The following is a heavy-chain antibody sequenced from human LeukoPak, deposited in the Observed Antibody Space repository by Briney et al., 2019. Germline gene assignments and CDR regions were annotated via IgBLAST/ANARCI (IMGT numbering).Heavy chain of an antibody. CDR1: GFTFSSYG. Sequence: GRSLRLSCAASGFTFSSYGMHWVRQAPGKGLEWVAVTWYDGSNKYYADSVKGRFTISRDNSKNTLYLQMNSLRAEDTAVYYCAKDGYYYDSSGYFDYYYYYYMDVWGKGTTVTVSS. CDR2: TWYDGSNK. D-gene: IGHD3-22*01. V-gene: IGHV3-33*06. J-gene: IGHJ6*03. CDR3: AKDGYYYDSSGYFDYYYYYYMDV.